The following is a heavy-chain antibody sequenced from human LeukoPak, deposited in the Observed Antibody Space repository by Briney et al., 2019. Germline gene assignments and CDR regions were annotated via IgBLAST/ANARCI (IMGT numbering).Heavy chain of an antibody. V-gene: IGHV3-30*03. CDR1: GFTFSSYG. CDR3: ARDELWSYSSGFDS. CDR2: ISYDGSNK. D-gene: IGHD6-19*01. Sequence: AGGSLRLSCAASGFTFSSYGMHWVRQAPGKGLEWVAVISYDGSNKYYADSVKGRFTISRDNSKNTLYLQMNSLRAEDTAVYYCARDELWSYSSGFDSWGQGTLVTVSS. J-gene: IGHJ4*02.